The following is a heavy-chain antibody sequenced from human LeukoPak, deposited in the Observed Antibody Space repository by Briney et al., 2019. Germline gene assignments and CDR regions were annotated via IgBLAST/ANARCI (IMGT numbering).Heavy chain of an antibody. CDR1: GYTFTDYY. CDR3: ATDHEDSSSSTGWYFDL. Sequence: GATVKISCKASGYTFTDYYMHWVQQAPGKGLEWMGRVDPEDGETIYAEKFQGRVTITADTSTDTAYMELSSLRSEDTAVYYCATDHEDSSSSTGWYFDLWGRGTLVTVSS. CDR2: VDPEDGET. V-gene: IGHV1-69-2*01. D-gene: IGHD6-6*01. J-gene: IGHJ2*01.